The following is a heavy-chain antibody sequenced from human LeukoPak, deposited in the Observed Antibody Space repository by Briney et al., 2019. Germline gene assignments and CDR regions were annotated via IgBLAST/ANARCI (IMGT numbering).Heavy chain of an antibody. Sequence: ASVKVSCKTSGYTFIGHYIHWVRQAPGQGLEWMGWINPNSGGTNYAQKFQGRVTMTRDTSISTAYMELSRLRSDDTAVYYCARENSSGWLGQNWFDPWGQGTLVNVSS. D-gene: IGHD6-19*01. CDR3: ARENSSGWLGQNWFDP. CDR1: GYTFIGHY. J-gene: IGHJ5*02. V-gene: IGHV1-2*02. CDR2: INPNSGGT.